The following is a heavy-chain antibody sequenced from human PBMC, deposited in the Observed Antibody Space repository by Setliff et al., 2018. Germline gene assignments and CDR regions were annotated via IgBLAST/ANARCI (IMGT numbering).Heavy chain of an antibody. CDR2: IFSSGTT. D-gene: IGHD3-9*01. CDR1: GGSLNSANYY. V-gene: IGHV4-30-4*08. J-gene: IGHJ3*02. Sequence: KPSETLSLTCTVSGGSLNSANYYWNWIRQPPGKGLEWIGFIFSSGTTSYNPSLMSRVFMSIDTSQNQVPLRLSSVTAADTAVYYCVRGANDILTTYALDIWGEGTMVTVSS. CDR3: VRGANDILTTYALDI.